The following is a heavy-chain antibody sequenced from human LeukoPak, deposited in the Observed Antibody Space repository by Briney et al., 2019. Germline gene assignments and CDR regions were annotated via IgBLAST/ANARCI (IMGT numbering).Heavy chain of an antibody. CDR2: ISSSSSYI. J-gene: IGHJ4*02. D-gene: IGHD4-23*01. CDR3: ARDRTVVTEDY. Sequence: GGSLRLSCAASGFTFSSYSMNWVRQAPGKGLEWVSSISSSSSYIYYADSVKGRFTISRDNAKNSLYLQMNSLRAEDTGVYYCARDRTVVTEDYWGQGTLVTVSS. CDR1: GFTFSSYS. V-gene: IGHV3-21*01.